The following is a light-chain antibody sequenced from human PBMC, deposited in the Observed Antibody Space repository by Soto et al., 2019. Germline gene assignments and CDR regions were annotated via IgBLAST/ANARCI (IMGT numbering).Light chain of an antibody. CDR3: EEYNNRLRT. V-gene: IGKV3-15*01. CDR1: QSVSSSY. J-gene: IGKJ1*01. CDR2: GAS. Sequence: VLTNSAVAVSLSTRERATLSCMASQSVSSSYLAWYQQKPGQALRLLIYGASTRATGIPARFSGSGSGTEFTLTISSLQSEDFAVYYCEEYNNRLRTSGQGTKV.